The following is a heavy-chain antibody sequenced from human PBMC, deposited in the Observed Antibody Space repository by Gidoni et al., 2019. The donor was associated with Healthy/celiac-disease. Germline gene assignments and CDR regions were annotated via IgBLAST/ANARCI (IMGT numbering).Heavy chain of an antibody. CDR1: GGSISSYY. J-gene: IGHJ3*02. CDR2: IYYSGST. V-gene: IGHV4-59*01. D-gene: IGHD1-26*01. Sequence: QVQLQESGPGLVKPSETLSLTCTVSGGSISSYYWSWIRQPPGKGLEWIGYIYYSGSTNYNPSLKSRVTISVDTSKNQFSLKLSSVTAADTAVYYCARPHEELLGAFDIWGQGTMVTVSS. CDR3: ARPHEELLGAFDI.